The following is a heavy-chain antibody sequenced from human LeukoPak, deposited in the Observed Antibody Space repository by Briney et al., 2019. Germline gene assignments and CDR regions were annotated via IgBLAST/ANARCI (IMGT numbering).Heavy chain of an antibody. V-gene: IGHV3-15*01. CDR3: TTEELGYCSGGSCYSLYYYYYYMDV. CDR2: IKSKTDGGTT. J-gene: IGHJ6*03. D-gene: IGHD2-15*01. Sequence: PGGSLRLSCAASGFTFSNAWMSWVRQAPGEGLEWVGRIKSKTDGGTTDYAAPVKGRFTISRDDSKNTLYLQMNSLKTEDTAVYYCTTEELGYCSGGSCYSLYYYYYYMDVWGKGTTVTVSS. CDR1: GFTFSNAW.